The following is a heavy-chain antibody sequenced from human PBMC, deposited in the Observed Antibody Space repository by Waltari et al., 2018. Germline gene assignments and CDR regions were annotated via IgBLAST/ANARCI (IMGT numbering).Heavy chain of an antibody. D-gene: IGHD6-13*01. CDR3: AHSDYRSSWYTMDV. J-gene: IGHJ6*02. CDR1: GYTFISNG. V-gene: IGHV1-18*01. CDR2: VSSYDDNT. Sequence: VKLVQSGGEVKKPGASVKVSCKASGYTFISNGISWVRQAPGQGLEWVGWVSSYDDNTKYARKVQGRVSLTADTATNTAYMELTSLTADDTAVYYCAHSDYRSSWYTMDVWGQGTTVSVSS.